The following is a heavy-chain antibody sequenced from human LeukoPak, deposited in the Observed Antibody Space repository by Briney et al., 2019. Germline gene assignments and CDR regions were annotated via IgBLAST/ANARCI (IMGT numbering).Heavy chain of an antibody. J-gene: IGHJ6*03. CDR1: GGSFSGYY. CDR3: ARCGKKNYDIWSGHYYYYYMDV. D-gene: IGHD3-3*01. Sequence: SETLSLTCAVYGGSFSGYYWSWIRQPPGKGLEWIGEINHSGSTNYNPSLKSRVTISVDTSKNQFSLKLSSVTAADTAVYYCARCGKKNYDIWSGHYYYYYMDVWGKGTTVTVSS. CDR2: INHSGST. V-gene: IGHV4-34*01.